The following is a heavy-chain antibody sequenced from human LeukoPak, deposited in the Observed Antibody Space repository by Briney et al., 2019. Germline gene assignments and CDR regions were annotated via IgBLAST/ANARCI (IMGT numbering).Heavy chain of an antibody. Sequence: SETLSLTCAVSGGSISSSNWWSWVRQPPGKGLEWIGYIYYSGSNNYNPSLKSRVTISVDTSKNQFSLKLSSVTAADTAVYYCARAVHDYYGSGSSTYYFDYWGQEPWSPSPQ. J-gene: IGHJ4*01. D-gene: IGHD3-10*01. CDR3: ARAVHDYYGSGSSTYYFDY. CDR1: GGSISSSNW. CDR2: IYYSGSN. V-gene: IGHV4-4*02.